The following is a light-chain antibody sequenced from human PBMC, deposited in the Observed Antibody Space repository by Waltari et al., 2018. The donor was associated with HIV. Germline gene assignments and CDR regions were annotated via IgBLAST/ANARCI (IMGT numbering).Light chain of an antibody. Sequence: QSVLTQPPSVSGAPGQRVTIPCTGTNSNTRAGSDVNWYQQLPGTAPTLLIHGNTNRPSGVPDRFSGSKSGISASLTITGLQSEDEADYYCQSYDSSRNSWVFGGGSKLAVL. CDR3: QSYDSSRNSWV. CDR2: GNT. CDR1: NSNTRAGSD. J-gene: IGLJ3*02. V-gene: IGLV1-40*01.